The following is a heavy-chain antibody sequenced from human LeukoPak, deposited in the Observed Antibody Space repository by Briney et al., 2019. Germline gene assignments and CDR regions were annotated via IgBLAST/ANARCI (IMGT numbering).Heavy chain of an antibody. D-gene: IGHD4-17*01. Sequence: GGSLRLSCAASGFTFSGYSMNWIRQAPGKGLEWVSSLSSSTSYIYYADSVKGRFTISKDNAKNSLYLQMNSLRAEDTAVYYCARAGGSTVSHSDYWGQGTLVTVSS. V-gene: IGHV3-21*01. CDR2: LSSSTSYI. CDR1: GFTFSGYS. J-gene: IGHJ4*02. CDR3: ARAGGSTVSHSDY.